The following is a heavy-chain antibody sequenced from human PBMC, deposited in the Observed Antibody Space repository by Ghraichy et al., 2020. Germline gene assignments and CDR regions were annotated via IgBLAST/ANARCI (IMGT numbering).Heavy chain of an antibody. Sequence: SETLSLTCAVYGGSFSGYYWSWIRQPPGKGLEWIGEINHSGSTNYNPSLKSRVTISVDTSKNQFSLKLSSVTAADTAVYYCARGHTDYGGKGAFDYWGQGTLVTVSS. V-gene: IGHV4-34*01. CDR2: INHSGST. D-gene: IGHD4-23*01. CDR3: ARGHTDYGGKGAFDY. J-gene: IGHJ4*02. CDR1: GGSFSGYY.